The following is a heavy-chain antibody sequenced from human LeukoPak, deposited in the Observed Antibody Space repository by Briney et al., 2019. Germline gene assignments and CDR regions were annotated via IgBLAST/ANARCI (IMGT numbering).Heavy chain of an antibody. J-gene: IGHJ4*02. CDR3: AKGEYAGNFDY. D-gene: IGHD2-8*01. Sequence: ASVKVSCKASGYTFTGYYIHWVRQAPGQGLEWMGRINPNSGGTDYAQKFQGRVTMTRATSVSTAYMELIRLKSDDTAMYYCAKGEYAGNFDYWGQGTXVTVSS. V-gene: IGHV1-2*06. CDR2: INPNSGGT. CDR1: GYTFTGYY.